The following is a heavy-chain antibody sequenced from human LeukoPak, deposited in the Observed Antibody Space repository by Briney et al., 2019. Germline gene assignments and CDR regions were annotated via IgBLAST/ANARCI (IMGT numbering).Heavy chain of an antibody. Sequence: GRSLRLSCEVSGFTFNNYAMHWVRQAPGKGLGWVSGISWDRGTTGYGDSVKGRFTISRDNAKNTLYLQMSSLRAEDTAVYYCARDSYGDYPPYWGQGTLVTVSS. CDR1: GFTFNNYA. CDR3: ARDSYGDYPPY. CDR2: ISWDRGTT. J-gene: IGHJ4*02. D-gene: IGHD4-17*01. V-gene: IGHV3-9*01.